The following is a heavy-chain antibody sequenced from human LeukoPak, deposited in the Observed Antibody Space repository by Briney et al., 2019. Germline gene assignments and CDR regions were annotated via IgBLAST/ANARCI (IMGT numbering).Heavy chain of an antibody. D-gene: IGHD3-10*01. J-gene: IGHJ4*02. CDR2: IHPGTGDT. V-gene: IGHV1-2*02. CDR1: GYSFRDHH. Sequence: ASVRVSCKALGYSFRDHHVIWVRQAPGQGLEWMGWIHPGTGDTKFGQNFQGRLTMTWDTSITTAYMDLIELTSDDPAVYYCSSHYGPGPVWGQGTLVTASS. CDR3: SSHYGPGPV.